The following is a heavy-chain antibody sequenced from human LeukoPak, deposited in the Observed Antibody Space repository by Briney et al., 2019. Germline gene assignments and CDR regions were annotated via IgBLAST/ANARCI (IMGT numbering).Heavy chain of an antibody. V-gene: IGHV3-30*02. J-gene: IGHJ3*02. D-gene: IGHD6-6*01. Sequence: XASGFTFSSXGXXWXRXAPXKXXXXXXXIWYGGSNKYYADSVKGRFTISRDNSKNTLYLQMNSLRAEDTAVYYCAKDLIEYSSSHDAFDIWGQGTMVTVSS. CDR1: GFTFSSXG. CDR2: IWYGGSNK. CDR3: AKDLIEYSSSHDAFDI.